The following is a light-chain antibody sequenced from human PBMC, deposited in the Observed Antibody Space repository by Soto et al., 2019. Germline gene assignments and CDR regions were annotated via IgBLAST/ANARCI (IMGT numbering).Light chain of an antibody. V-gene: IGLV2-14*01. CDR1: SSDVGGYNY. CDR2: DVS. J-gene: IGLJ1*01. CDR3: SSYTSSSTRV. Sequence: QSALTQPASVSGSPGQSITISCTGTSSDVGGYNYVSWYQQHPGKAPKLMIYDVSNRPSGVSNRFSGSKSANTASLTISGLQAEDEADYYCSSYTSSSTRVFGTGTKVTFL.